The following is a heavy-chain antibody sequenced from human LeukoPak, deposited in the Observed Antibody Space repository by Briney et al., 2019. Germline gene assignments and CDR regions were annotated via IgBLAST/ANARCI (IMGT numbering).Heavy chain of an antibody. D-gene: IGHD6-19*01. Sequence: GGSLRLSCAVSGLTFSSSWMDWVRQAPGKGLEWVASINPDGNKKYSADSVKGRFTISRDNAENSLYLQMNSLRVEDTAFYYCARDPEAVAANAYLDYWGQGTLATVSS. J-gene: IGHJ4*02. V-gene: IGHV3-7*01. CDR1: GLTFSSSW. CDR2: INPDGNKK. CDR3: ARDPEAVAANAYLDY.